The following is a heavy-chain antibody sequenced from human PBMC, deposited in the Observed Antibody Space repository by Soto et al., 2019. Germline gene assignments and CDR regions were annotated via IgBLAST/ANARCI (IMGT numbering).Heavy chain of an antibody. D-gene: IGHD6-19*01. Sequence: ASVKVSCKASGYTFTSYYMHWVRQAPGQGLEWMGIINPSGGSTSYAQKFQGRVTMTRDTSTSTVYMELSSLRSEDTAVYYCARDYIVGYIAVAGTGSWHGWFDPWGQGTLVTVPS. V-gene: IGHV1-46*03. J-gene: IGHJ5*02. CDR3: ARDYIVGYIAVAGTGSWHGWFDP. CDR1: GYTFTSYY. CDR2: INPSGGST.